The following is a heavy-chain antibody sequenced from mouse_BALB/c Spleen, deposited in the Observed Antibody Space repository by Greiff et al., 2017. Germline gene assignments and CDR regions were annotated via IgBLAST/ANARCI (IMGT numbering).Heavy chain of an antibody. CDR1: GYTFTSYY. CDR2: INPSNGGT. V-gene: IGHV1S81*02. CDR3: TRDYEYYVMDY. J-gene: IGHJ4*01. D-gene: IGHD1-1*01. Sequence: QVQLQQPGAELVKPGASVKLSCKASGYTFTSYYMYWVKQRPGQGLEWIGGINPSNGGTNFNEKFKSKATLTVDKSSSTAYMQLSSLTSEDSAVYYCTRDYEYYVMDYWGQGTSVTVSS.